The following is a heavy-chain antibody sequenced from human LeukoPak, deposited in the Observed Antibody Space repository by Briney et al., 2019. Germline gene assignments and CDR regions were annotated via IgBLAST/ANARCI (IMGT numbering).Heavy chain of an antibody. CDR3: AKTIGAIDHDC. D-gene: IGHD1-26*01. CDR2: INNSGGST. J-gene: IGHJ4*02. CDR1: GFTFSGFS. Sequence: PGGSLRLSCAASGFTFSGFSMTWVRQAPGKGLEWVSTINNSGGSTYYADSVKGRFTNSIDNSKNTLFLQMNSLKAEDTAVYFCAKTIGAIDHDCWGQGTPVTVSS. V-gene: IGHV3-23*01.